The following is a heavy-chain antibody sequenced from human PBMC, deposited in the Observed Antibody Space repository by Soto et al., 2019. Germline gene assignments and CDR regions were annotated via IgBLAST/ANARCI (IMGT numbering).Heavy chain of an antibody. D-gene: IGHD3-3*01. CDR2: ITWNSGNI. Sequence: GGSLSLSCAASGFTFDDYAMNWVRQAPGKGLEWVSGITWNSGNIDYADSVKGRFTISRDNAKNSLYLQMNSLRAEDTALYFCTKKRGRSYYGMDVWGQGTTVTVSS. V-gene: IGHV3-9*01. CDR1: GFTFDDYA. J-gene: IGHJ6*02. CDR3: TKKRGRSYYGMDV.